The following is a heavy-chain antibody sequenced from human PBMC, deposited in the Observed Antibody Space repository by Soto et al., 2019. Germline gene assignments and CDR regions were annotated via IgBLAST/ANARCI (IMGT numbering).Heavy chain of an antibody. V-gene: IGHV3-30-3*01. Sequence: QVQLVESGGGVVQPGRSLRLSCAASGFTFSSYAMHWVRQAPGKGLEWVAVISYDGSNKYYADSVKGRVTISRDNSKNTLYLQMNSLRAEDTAVYYCARDSFRGYRYGSYFDCWGQGTLVTVSA. CDR1: GFTFSSYA. CDR2: ISYDGSNK. CDR3: ARDSFRGYRYGSYFDC. J-gene: IGHJ4*02. D-gene: IGHD5-18*01.